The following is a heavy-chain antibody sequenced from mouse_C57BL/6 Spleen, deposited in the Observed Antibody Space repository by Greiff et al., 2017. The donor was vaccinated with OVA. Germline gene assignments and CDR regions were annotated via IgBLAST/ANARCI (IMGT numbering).Heavy chain of an antibody. Sequence: VQLQQSGAELVKPGASVKMSCKASGYTFTSYWITWVKQRPGQGLEWIGDIYPGSGSTNYNEKFKSKATLTVDTSSSTAYMQLSSLTSEDSAVYYCARWDYSNYYFDYWGQGTTLTVSS. CDR3: ARWDYSNYYFDY. CDR1: GYTFTSYW. J-gene: IGHJ2*01. V-gene: IGHV1-55*01. CDR2: IYPGSGST. D-gene: IGHD2-5*01.